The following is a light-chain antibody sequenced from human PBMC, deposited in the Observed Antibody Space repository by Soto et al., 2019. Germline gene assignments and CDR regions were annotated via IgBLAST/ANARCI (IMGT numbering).Light chain of an antibody. CDR1: SSDVGGYNY. Sequence: QSVLTQPASVSASPGQSITISCTGTSSDVGGYNYVSWYQQHPGKAPKLLIYDVAHRPSGGSNRFSGSKSGNTASLTISGLKAEDEANYFCSSYTSSSTVVFGGGTKLTVL. J-gene: IGLJ2*01. V-gene: IGLV2-14*01. CDR2: DVA. CDR3: SSYTSSSTVV.